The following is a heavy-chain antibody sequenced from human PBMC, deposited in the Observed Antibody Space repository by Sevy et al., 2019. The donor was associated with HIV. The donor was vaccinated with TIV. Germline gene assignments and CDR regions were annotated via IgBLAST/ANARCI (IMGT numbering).Heavy chain of an antibody. D-gene: IGHD3-10*01. Sequence: SETLSLTCTVSGGSISSSSYYRGWIRQPPGKGLEWIGSIYYSGSTYYNPSLKSRVTISVDTSKNQFSLKLSSVTAADTAVYYCARHDTMVRGVNGLYNWFDPWGQGTLVTVSS. V-gene: IGHV4-39*01. CDR1: GGSISSSSYY. CDR3: ARHDTMVRGVNGLYNWFDP. CDR2: IYYSGST. J-gene: IGHJ5*02.